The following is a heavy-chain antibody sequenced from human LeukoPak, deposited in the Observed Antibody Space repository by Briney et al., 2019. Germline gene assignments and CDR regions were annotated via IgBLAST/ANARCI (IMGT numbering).Heavy chain of an antibody. CDR2: IWYDGSNK. CDR3: ARDQANWNAFDY. CDR1: GFTFSSYG. J-gene: IGHJ4*02. Sequence: GRSLRLSCAASGFTFSSYGMHWVRQAPGKGLERVAVIWYDGSNKYYADSVKGRFTISRDNSKNTLYLQMNSLRAEDTAVYYCARDQANWNAFDYWGQGTLVTVSS. D-gene: IGHD1-1*01. V-gene: IGHV3-33*01.